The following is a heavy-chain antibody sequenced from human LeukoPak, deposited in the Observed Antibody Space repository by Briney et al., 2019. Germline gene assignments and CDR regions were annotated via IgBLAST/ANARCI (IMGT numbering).Heavy chain of an antibody. CDR2: IRSKTYGGTP. V-gene: IGHV3-49*04. CDR3: ARDQTPYY. CDR1: GFTFSSYA. J-gene: IGHJ4*02. Sequence: GGSLRLSCAASGFTFSSYAMSWVRRAPGKGLEWVGFIRSKTYGGTPEYAASVKGRFNISRDDSKSIAYLQMNSLKIEDTAVYYCARDQTPYYWGQGTLVTVSP.